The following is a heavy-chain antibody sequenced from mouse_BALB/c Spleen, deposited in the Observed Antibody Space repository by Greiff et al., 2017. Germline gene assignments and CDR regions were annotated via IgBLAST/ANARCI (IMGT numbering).Heavy chain of an antibody. J-gene: IGHJ2*01. CDR2: IDPETGGT. CDR3: TRLYYFDY. Sequence: VQLVESGAELVRPGASVTLSCKASGYTFTDYEMHWVKQTPVHGLEWIGAIDPETGGTAYNQKFKGKATLTADKSSSTAYMELRSLTSEDSAVYYCTRLYYFDYWGQGTTLTVSS. V-gene: IGHV1-15*01. CDR1: GYTFTDYE.